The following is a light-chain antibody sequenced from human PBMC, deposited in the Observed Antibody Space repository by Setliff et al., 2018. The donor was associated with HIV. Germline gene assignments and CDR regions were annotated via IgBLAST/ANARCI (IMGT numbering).Light chain of an antibody. CDR1: SSDIGGYNY. CDR2: DIT. J-gene: IGLJ1*01. CDR3: CSYAGNYVFV. V-gene: IGLV2-11*01. Sequence: SALTQPRSVSESPGQSVTFSCTGASSDIGGYNYVSWYQQHPGKAPKLLIYDITKRPSGVPDRFSGFKSGNTASLSISGLQAEDEADYYCCSYAGNYVFVFGGGTKVTVL.